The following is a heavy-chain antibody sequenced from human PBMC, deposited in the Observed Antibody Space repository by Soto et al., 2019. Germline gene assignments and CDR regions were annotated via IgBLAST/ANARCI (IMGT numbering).Heavy chain of an antibody. J-gene: IGHJ4*02. D-gene: IGHD6-6*01. CDR3: AEDRREYSSSANY. V-gene: IGHV3-23*01. Sequence: HPGGSLRLSCAASGFTFSSYAMSWVRQAPGKGLEWVSAISGSGGSTYYADSVKGRLTISRDNSKNTLYLQMNSLRAEDTAVYYCAEDRREYSSSANYWGQGTLVTVSS. CDR1: GFTFSSYA. CDR2: ISGSGGST.